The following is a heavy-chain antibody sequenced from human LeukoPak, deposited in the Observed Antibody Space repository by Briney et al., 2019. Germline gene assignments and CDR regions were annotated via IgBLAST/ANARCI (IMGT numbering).Heavy chain of an antibody. J-gene: IGHJ4*02. CDR2: ISSGSSYI. V-gene: IGHV3-21*01. D-gene: IGHD3-22*01. CDR1: GFTFSRSS. CDR3: ARSRYDSSGYYGIIGN. Sequence: GGSLRLSCAASGFTFSRSSMNWVRQAPGKGLEWVSSISSGSSYIYYADSVKGRFTISRDNAKNSLYLQMNSLRAEDTAVYYCARSRYDSSGYYGIIGNWGQGTLVTVSS.